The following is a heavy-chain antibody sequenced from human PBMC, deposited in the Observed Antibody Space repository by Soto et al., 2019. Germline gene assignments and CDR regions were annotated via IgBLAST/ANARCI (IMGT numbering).Heavy chain of an antibody. J-gene: IGHJ4*02. D-gene: IGHD5-18*01. CDR2: IYYREDT. Sequence: PSETLSLTCTVSGSSISSGDDYWSWIRQPPGKGLEWIGYIYYREDTNYNPSHLLQTYCKSSLKSRVTMSVDTSKNQFSLKLSSVTAADTAVYFCGRHRPMIPMVNHHPLDYWGQGTLVTVSS. V-gene: IGHV4-30-4*01. CDR1: GSSISSGDDY. CDR3: GRHRPMIPMVNHHPLDY.